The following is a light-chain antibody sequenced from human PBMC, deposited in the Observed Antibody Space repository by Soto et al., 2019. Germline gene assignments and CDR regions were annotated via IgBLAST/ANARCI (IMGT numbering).Light chain of an antibody. CDR1: LDIDNY. CDR2: DAS. Sequence: DIQMTQSPSSLSASVGDRVTITCQASLDIDNYLNWYQQKPGEAPKLVIYDASILETGVPSRFSGSGSGTDVTFTISSLQPEDVATYYCQHYHNLPMYTFGQGTRLEIK. V-gene: IGKV1-33*01. J-gene: IGKJ2*01. CDR3: QHYHNLPMYT.